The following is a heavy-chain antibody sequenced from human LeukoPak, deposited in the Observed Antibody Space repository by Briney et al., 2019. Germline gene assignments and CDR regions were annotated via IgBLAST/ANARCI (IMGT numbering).Heavy chain of an antibody. J-gene: IGHJ4*02. CDR2: IYYSGST. V-gene: IGHV4-59*01. Sequence: SETLSLTCAVYGGSFSGYYWSWIRQPPGKGLEWIGYIYYSGSTNYNPSLKSRVTISVDTSKNQFSLKLSSVTAADTAVYYCASGTVTNFDYWGQGTLVTVSS. CDR1: GGSFSGYY. D-gene: IGHD4-17*01. CDR3: ASGTVTNFDY.